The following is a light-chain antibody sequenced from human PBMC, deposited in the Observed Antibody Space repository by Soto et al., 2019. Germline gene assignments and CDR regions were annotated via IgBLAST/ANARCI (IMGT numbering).Light chain of an antibody. Sequence: EIVMTQSPATLSVSPGERATLSCRASQSVSSDLAWYHQKPGQAPRLLMYEASNRATGVPARFSGSGSGTDFTLTISSLQPDDFATYYCQHYNSYSEAFGQGTKVDIK. CDR2: EAS. CDR3: QHYNSYSEA. CDR1: QSVSSD. J-gene: IGKJ1*01. V-gene: IGKV3D-15*01.